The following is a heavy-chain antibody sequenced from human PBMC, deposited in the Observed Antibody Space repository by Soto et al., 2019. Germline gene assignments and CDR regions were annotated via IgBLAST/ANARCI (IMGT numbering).Heavy chain of an antibody. J-gene: IGHJ4*02. CDR3: ARDPLTRFDY. CDR1: GGSLSSYY. D-gene: IGHD3-16*02. V-gene: IGHV4-4*07. Sequence: QVQLQESGPGLVKPSETLSLTCTVSGGSLSSYYWSWIRQPAGKGLEWVGRIFSSGSTNYNPSLKSRVTMSVDSSKKQCSLKLRSVTAADTAVYYCARDPLTRFDYWGQGTLVTVSS. CDR2: IFSSGST.